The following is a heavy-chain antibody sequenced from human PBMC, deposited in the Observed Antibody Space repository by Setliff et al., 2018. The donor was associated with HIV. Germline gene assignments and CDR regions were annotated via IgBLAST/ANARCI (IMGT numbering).Heavy chain of an antibody. CDR3: ARDRYTYGSGSAFDY. V-gene: IGHV3-23*03. CDR1: GFTFSSYA. CDR2: IYSGDNYST. J-gene: IGHJ4*02. D-gene: IGHD3-10*01. Sequence: LRLSCAASGFTFSSYAMTWVRQVPGKGLEWVSVIYSGDNYSTYYADSVKGRFTISRDNSKNTLYLQMNSLRAADTAVYYCARDRYTYGSGSAFDYWGQGTLVTVSS.